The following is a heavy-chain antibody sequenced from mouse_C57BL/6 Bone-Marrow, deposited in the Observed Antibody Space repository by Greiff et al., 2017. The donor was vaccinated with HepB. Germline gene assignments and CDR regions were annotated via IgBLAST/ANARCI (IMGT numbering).Heavy chain of an antibody. CDR1: GYSITSGYY. CDR3: ARGDYYGSSYDWFAY. V-gene: IGHV3-6*01. CDR2: ISYDGSN. Sequence: EVQLQESGPGLVKPSQSLSLTCSVTGYSITSGYYWNWIRQFPGNKLEWMGYISYDGSNNYNPSLKNRISITRDTSKNKFFLKLSSVTTEDTATYYGARGDYYGSSYDWFAYWGQGTLVTVSA. D-gene: IGHD1-1*01. J-gene: IGHJ3*01.